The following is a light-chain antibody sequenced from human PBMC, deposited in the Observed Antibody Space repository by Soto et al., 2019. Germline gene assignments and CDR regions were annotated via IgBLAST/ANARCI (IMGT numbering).Light chain of an antibody. Sequence: EIVLTQSPDTLSLSPGERATLSCRASQSVSRSYFSWYQQKPGQAPRLLMYGASRRATGIPDRFSGSGSGTDSTLTISRLEPEDVAVYYCQQYGSSPTFGGGTKVEIK. CDR3: QQYGSSPT. J-gene: IGKJ4*01. CDR1: QSVSRSY. V-gene: IGKV3-20*01. CDR2: GAS.